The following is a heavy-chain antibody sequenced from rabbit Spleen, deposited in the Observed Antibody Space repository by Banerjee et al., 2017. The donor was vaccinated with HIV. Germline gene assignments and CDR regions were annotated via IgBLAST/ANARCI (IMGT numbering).Heavy chain of an antibody. CDR2: IYVGRGST. Sequence: QSLEESGGDLVKPGASLTLTCSASGVSFSSNHYMCWVRQAPGKGLEWIGCIYVGRGSTHYANWAKGRVTMYKTSSTTVTLQMTSLTAADTATYFCARESSYAGYVGYGYAARYYGMDLWGPGTLVTVS. CDR1: GVSFSSNHY. V-gene: IGHV1S40*01. J-gene: IGHJ6*01. D-gene: IGHD6-1*01. CDR3: ARESSYAGYVGYGYAARYYGMDL.